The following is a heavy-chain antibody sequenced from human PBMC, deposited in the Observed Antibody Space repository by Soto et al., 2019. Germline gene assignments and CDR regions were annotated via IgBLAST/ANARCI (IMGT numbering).Heavy chain of an antibody. CDR2: IYYSGST. D-gene: IGHD6-6*01. V-gene: IGHV4-61*01. J-gene: IGHJ4*02. CDR3: ARAASYASSYYFDF. Sequence: SETLSLTCTVSGGSVSSGSYYWSWIRQPPGKGLEWIGFIYYSGSTSYYPSFKSRVTISLDTSRNQFSLKLSSVTAADTAVYYCARAASYASSYYFDFWGQGTPVTVSS. CDR1: GGSVSSGSYY.